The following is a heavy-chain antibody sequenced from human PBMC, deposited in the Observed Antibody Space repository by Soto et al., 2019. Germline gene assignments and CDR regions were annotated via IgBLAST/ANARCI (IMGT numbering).Heavy chain of an antibody. CDR2: IYYSGST. V-gene: IGHV4-39*01. D-gene: IGHD6-19*01. Sequence: QLQLQESGPGLVKPSETLSLTCTVSGGSISSSSYYWGWIRQPPGKGLEWIGSIYYSGSTYYNPSLKSRVTISVDTSKNQFSLKLSSVTAADTAVYYCARRAYSSGWLGYYYYGMDVWGQGTTVTVSS. CDR3: ARRAYSSGWLGYYYYGMDV. J-gene: IGHJ6*02. CDR1: GGSISSSSYY.